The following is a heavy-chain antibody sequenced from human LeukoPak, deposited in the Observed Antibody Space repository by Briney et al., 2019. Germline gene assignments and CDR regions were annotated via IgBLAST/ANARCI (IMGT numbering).Heavy chain of an antibody. Sequence: PSETLSLTCTVSGGSVSSGSYYWSWIRQPPGKGLEWIGEINHSGSTNYNPSLKSRVTISVDTTKNQFSLKLSSVTAADTAVYYCARALAAAGWGWFDPWGQGTLVTVSS. D-gene: IGHD6-13*01. CDR3: ARALAAAGWGWFDP. J-gene: IGHJ5*02. V-gene: IGHV4-39*07. CDR2: INHSGST. CDR1: GGSVSSGSYY.